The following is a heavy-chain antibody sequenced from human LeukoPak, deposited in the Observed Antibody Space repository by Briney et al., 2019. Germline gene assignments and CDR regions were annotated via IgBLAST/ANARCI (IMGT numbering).Heavy chain of an antibody. V-gene: IGHV1-69*15. D-gene: IGHD4-17*01. CDR2: IIPIFGTP. CDR3: ARSVYGDWGNFDY. J-gene: IGHJ4*02. Sequence: SVKVSCKASGGTFSSYAISWVRQAPGQGLEWMGRIIPIFGTPNYAQMFQGRVTITADESTSTAYMELSSLRSEDTAVYYCARSVYGDWGNFDYWGQGTLVTVSS. CDR1: GGTFSSYA.